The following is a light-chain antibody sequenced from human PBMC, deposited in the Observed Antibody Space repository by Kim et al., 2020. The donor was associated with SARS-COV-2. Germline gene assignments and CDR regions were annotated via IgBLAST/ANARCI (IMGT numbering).Light chain of an antibody. V-gene: IGKV3-15*01. CDR2: GAS. J-gene: IGKJ4*01. CDR1: QSVSSN. CDR3: QQYNNWPPLT. Sequence: VTPGERATLACRASQSVSSNLAWYQQKPGQAPRLLIYGASTRATGIPARFSGSGSGTEFTLTISSLQSEDFAVYYCQQYNNWPPLTFGGGTKVEI.